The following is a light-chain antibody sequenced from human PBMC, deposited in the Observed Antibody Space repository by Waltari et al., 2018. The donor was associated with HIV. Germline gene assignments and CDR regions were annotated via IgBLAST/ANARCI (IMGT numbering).Light chain of an antibody. CDR3: SSYAGSNIDV. V-gene: IGLV2-8*01. J-gene: IGLJ1*01. CDR1: SSDVGGYNY. Sequence: QSALTQPPSASGSPGQSVTISCTGTSSDVGGYNYVSWYQQPPGKAPKLMIYEVSKRPSGVPDGFSGSKSGNTASLTVSGLQAEDEADYYCSSYAGSNIDVFGTGTKVTVL. CDR2: EVS.